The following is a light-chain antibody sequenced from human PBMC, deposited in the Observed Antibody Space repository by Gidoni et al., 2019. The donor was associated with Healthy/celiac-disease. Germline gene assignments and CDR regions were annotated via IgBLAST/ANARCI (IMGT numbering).Light chain of an antibody. CDR2: GAS. CDR1: QSVSSSD. V-gene: IGKV3-20*01. CDR3: QQYGSSQYT. J-gene: IGKJ2*01. Sequence: EIVLTPSPGTLSLSPGERATLSCRASQSVSSSDLAWYQQKPGQAPRLLIYGASSRATGIPDRFSGSGSGTDFTLTISRLEPEDFAVYYCQQYGSSQYTFGQGTKLEIK.